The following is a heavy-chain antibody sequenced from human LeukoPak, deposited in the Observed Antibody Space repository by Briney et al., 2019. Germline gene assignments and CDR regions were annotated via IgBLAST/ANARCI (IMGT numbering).Heavy chain of an antibody. V-gene: IGHV3-30-3*01. CDR3: ARGRGYCSSTRCHSLDS. D-gene: IGHD2-2*01. J-gene: IGHJ4*02. Sequence: PGRSLRLSCAASGFTFSIYGMYGVRQAPGKGLEWVAVISYDGSDKYYADSVKGRFTIPRDNSKNTLYVQMNSLRAEDTAVYYCARGRGYCSSTRCHSLDSWSQGTLVTVSS. CDR2: ISYDGSDK. CDR1: GFTFSIYG.